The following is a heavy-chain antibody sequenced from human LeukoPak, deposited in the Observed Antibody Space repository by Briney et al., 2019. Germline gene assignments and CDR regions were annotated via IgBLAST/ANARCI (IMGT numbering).Heavy chain of an antibody. V-gene: IGHV1-2*02. Sequence: ASVKVSCKASGYTFTGYYMHWVRQAPGQGLEWMGWINPNSGGTNYAQKFQGRVTMTRDTSISTAYMELSRLRPDDTAVYYCARENIVVVPAASTNLFDYWGQGTLVTVSS. CDR2: INPNSGGT. CDR3: ARENIVVVPAASTNLFDY. J-gene: IGHJ4*02. D-gene: IGHD2-2*01. CDR1: GYTFTGYY.